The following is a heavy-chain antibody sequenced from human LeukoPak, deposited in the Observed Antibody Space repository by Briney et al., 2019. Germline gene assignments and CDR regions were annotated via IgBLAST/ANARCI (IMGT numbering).Heavy chain of an antibody. CDR2: INHSGST. J-gene: IGHJ4*02. V-gene: IGHV4-34*01. CDR3: ARGLNWNYVRHLDY. Sequence: SETLSLTCAVYGGSFSGYYWSWIRQPPGKGLEWIGEINHSGSTNYNPSLKSRVTISVDTSKNLFSLKLSSVTAEDTAVYYCARGLNWNYVRHLDYWGQGTLVTVSS. CDR1: GGSFSGYY. D-gene: IGHD1-7*01.